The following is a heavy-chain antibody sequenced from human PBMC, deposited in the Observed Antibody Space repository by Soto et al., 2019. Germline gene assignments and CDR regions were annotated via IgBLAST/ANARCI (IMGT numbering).Heavy chain of an antibody. V-gene: IGHV3-48*02. CDR2: ISSSSSTI. CDR3: ARDATHRGTAGTCAFDI. CDR1: GFTFSSYS. Sequence: GGSLRLSCAASGFTFSSYSMNWVRQAPGKGLEWVSYISSSSSTIYYADSVKGRFTISRDNAKNSLYLQMNSLRDEDTAVYYCARDATHRGTAGTCAFDIWGQGTMVTVSS. J-gene: IGHJ3*02. D-gene: IGHD6-13*01.